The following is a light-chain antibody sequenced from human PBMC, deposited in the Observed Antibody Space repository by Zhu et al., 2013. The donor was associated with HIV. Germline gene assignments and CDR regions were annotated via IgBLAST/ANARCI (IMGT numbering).Light chain of an antibody. CDR2: DAS. J-gene: IGKJ2*01. Sequence: EIVLTQSPATLSLSPGERATLSCRASQSVSTSLAWYQQKPGQAPRLLIYDASNRATGIPARFSGSGSGTDFTLTISSLEPEDFAVYYCEQYGRTPYTFGQGTKVEIK. CDR3: EQYGRTPYT. V-gene: IGKV3-11*01. CDR1: QSVSTS.